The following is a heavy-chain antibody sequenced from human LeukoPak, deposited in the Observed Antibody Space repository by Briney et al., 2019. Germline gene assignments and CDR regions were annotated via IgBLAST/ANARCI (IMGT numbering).Heavy chain of an antibody. CDR2: IYYNGST. CDR3: ARSIVVVTVFDY. D-gene: IGHD3-22*01. Sequence: SDTLSLTCTVSGGSISSGGYYWSWIRQHPGKGLEGIGYIYYNGSTYYNPSLKSRVTISVDTSKNQFSLKLSSVTAADTAVYYCARSIVVVTVFDYWGQGTLVTVSS. J-gene: IGHJ4*02. V-gene: IGHV4-31*03. CDR1: GGSISSGGYY.